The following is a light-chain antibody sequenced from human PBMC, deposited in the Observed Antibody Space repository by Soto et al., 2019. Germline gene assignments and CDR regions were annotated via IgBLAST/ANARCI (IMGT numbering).Light chain of an antibody. CDR1: QNLGTLY. V-gene: IGKV3-20*01. Sequence: EIVFTQSPGTLSLSPGERGTLSCRASQNLGTLYLAWFQQKSGQAPRLLIYSASRRATGIPDRFTGSGSGTDFTLTINRVEHEDFAVYFCKQYAGSPRTFGQGTKVDIK. CDR2: SAS. CDR3: KQYAGSPRT. J-gene: IGKJ1*01.